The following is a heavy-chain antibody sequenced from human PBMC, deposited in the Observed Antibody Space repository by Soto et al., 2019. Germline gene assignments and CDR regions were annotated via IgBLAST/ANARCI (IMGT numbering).Heavy chain of an antibody. D-gene: IGHD2-8*01. CDR2: ISYDGSNK. V-gene: IGHV3-30*03. J-gene: IGHJ4*02. CDR3: ARRAVLDY. Sequence: GGSLRLSCAASGFTFSRYDMHWVRQAPGKGLEWVAFISYDGSNKFYADSVKGRFTISRDNSKNTLYLQMNSLRAEDTAVYYCARRAVLDYWGQGTLVTVSS. CDR1: GFTFSRYD.